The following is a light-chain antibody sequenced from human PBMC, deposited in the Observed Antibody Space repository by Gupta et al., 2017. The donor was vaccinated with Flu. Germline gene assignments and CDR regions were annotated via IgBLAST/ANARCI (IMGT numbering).Light chain of an antibody. CDR2: AAI. CDR3: QPYDLPPRT. V-gene: IGKV3-20*01. Sequence: EVVLPRSPGTLSLSPGDVATLSCRASQSVDRSYLAWYQQKPGQTPRRFIYAAILRATGIPDRFSGSGSGTDFPLTLRTLEPADFAVYLCQPYDLPPRTFGQGTKLDIK. J-gene: IGKJ2*01. CDR1: QSVDRSY.